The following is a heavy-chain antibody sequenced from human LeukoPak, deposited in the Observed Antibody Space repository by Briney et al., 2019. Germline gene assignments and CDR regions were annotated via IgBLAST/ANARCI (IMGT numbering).Heavy chain of an antibody. CDR1: GFTFDDYA. CDR2: ISWNSGSI. J-gene: IGHJ4*02. D-gene: IGHD6-13*01. CDR3: AKDIRRGIAAAGSDY. V-gene: IGHV3-9*01. Sequence: PGGSLRLSCAASGFTFDDYAMPSVREAPGKGLEWVSGISWNSGSIGYADSVKGRFTISRDNAKNSLYLQMNSLRAEDTALYYCAKDIRRGIAAAGSDYWGQGTLVTVSS.